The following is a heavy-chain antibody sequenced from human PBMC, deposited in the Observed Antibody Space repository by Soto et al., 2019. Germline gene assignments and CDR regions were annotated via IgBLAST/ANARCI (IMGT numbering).Heavy chain of an antibody. J-gene: IGHJ3*02. Sequence: SETLSLTCTVPGGSISSGDYYWSWIRQPPGKGLEWIGYIYYSGSTYYNPSLKSRVTMSVDTSKNQFSLKLSSVTAADTAVYYCARDEATLITWYAFDIWGQGTMVT. CDR1: GGSISSGDYY. V-gene: IGHV4-30-4*01. CDR3: ARDEATLITWYAFDI. D-gene: IGHD3-10*01. CDR2: IYYSGST.